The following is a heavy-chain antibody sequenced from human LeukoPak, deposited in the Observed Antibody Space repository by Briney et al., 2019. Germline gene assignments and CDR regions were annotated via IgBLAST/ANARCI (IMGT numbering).Heavy chain of an antibody. Sequence: SSETLSLTCTVSGGSISSYYWSWIRQPPGKGLEWIGRIYISGSTNYNPSLKSRVIISADTSKNQFSLKVNSVTAADTAVYYCARYGFWSGDFIWGQGTLVTVSS. D-gene: IGHD3-3*01. CDR3: ARYGFWSGDFI. J-gene: IGHJ4*02. CDR1: GGSISSYY. V-gene: IGHV4-4*08. CDR2: IYISGST.